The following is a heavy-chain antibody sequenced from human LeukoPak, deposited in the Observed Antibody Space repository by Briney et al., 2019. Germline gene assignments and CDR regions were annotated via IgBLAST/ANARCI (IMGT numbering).Heavy chain of an antibody. Sequence: SETLSLTCTVSGGSISGYYWSRIRQPPGKGLEYIAYIYYSGTTDYNPSLKTRVTMSLDTSKNQFSLKLSSVTAADTAVYYCARDRGWELFDYWGQGTLVTVSS. CDR2: IYYSGTT. J-gene: IGHJ4*02. CDR3: ARDRGWELFDY. CDR1: GGSISGYY. V-gene: IGHV4-59*01. D-gene: IGHD1-7*01.